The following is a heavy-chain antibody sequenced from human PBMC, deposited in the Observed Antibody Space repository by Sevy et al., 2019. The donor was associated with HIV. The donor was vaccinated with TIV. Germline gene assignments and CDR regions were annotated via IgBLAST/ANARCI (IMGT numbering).Heavy chain of an antibody. CDR3: AKRRVQSGLSGGGANYRSDV. V-gene: IGHV3-23*01. CDR2: LIGGGSRT. Sequence: GGSLRLSCAASGFSFSNYAMSWVRQAPGKGLEWVSTLIGGGSRTYYAYSVTGRFTIYRNNSRNTLYLKMNSLRAEDMAVYYCAKRRVQSGLSGGGANYRSDVSGQCTTVTISS. D-gene: IGHD2-8*02. CDR1: GFSFSNYA. J-gene: IGHJ6*02.